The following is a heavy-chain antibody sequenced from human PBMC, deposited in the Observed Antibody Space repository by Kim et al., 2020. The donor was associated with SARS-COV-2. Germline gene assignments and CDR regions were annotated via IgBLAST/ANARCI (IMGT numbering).Heavy chain of an antibody. CDR3: AKVGVDWYFDL. V-gene: IGHV3-74*03. Sequence: GGSLRLSCAASGFTLSRTWMYWVRQAPGKGLVWISRINTDGSSITYADSVKVRFTISRDNAKNTLHLQMNTLTAEDTAVYYCAKVGVDWYFDLWGRGTLVTVSS. J-gene: IGHJ2*01. CDR1: GFTLSRTW. CDR2: INTDGSSI. D-gene: IGHD3-16*01.